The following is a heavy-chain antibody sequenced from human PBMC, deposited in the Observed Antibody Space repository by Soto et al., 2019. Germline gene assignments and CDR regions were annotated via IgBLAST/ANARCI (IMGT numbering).Heavy chain of an antibody. V-gene: IGHV4-61*01. D-gene: IGHD3-22*01. Sequence: SETLSLTCTVSGGSVSSGNDYWSWIRQPPGKGLEWIGYIYHSGSTNYNPSLKSRLTISGDTSKNQVSLKLTSVTAADTAVYYCARGGYYEYFRCWGQGTQVTVSS. CDR3: ARGGYYEYFRC. CDR2: IYHSGST. J-gene: IGHJ1*01. CDR1: GGSVSSGNDY.